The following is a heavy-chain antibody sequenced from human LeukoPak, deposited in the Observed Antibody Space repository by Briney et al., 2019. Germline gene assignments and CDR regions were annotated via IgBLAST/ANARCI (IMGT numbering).Heavy chain of an antibody. V-gene: IGHV4-59*01. J-gene: IGHJ6*02. CDR3: ARDNWNYGSSMDV. CDR2: ISSSGST. CDR1: GGSISSYY. D-gene: IGHD1-7*01. Sequence: SETLSLTCTVSGGSISSYYWSWIRQPPGKGLEWIGYISSSGSTNYNPSLKSRVTISVDTSNNQFSLKLSSVTAADTAVYYCARDNWNYGSSMDVWGQGTTVTVSS.